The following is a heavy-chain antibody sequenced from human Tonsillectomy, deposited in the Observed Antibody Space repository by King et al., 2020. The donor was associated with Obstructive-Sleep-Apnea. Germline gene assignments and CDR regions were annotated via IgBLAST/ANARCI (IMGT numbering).Heavy chain of an antibody. J-gene: IGHJ3*02. CDR1: GFTFDDYA. Sequence: QLVQSGGGLVQPGRSLRLSCAASGFTFDDYAMHWVRPAPGKGLEWVSGISWNSGSIGYADSVKGRFTISRDNAKNSLYLQMNSLRAEDTALYYCAKDVGPYDYDSSGYSGAFDIWGQGTMVTVSS. CDR2: ISWNSGSI. V-gene: IGHV3-9*01. CDR3: AKDVGPYDYDSSGYSGAFDI. D-gene: IGHD3-22*01.